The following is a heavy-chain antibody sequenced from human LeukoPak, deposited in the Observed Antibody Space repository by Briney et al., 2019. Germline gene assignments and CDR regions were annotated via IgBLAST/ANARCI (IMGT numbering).Heavy chain of an antibody. CDR3: ARKQTGTMFDV. CDR1: GGSISSSSYY. Sequence: SETLSLTCIVPGGSISSSSYYWAWIRQSPGKGLEWIGTFSSGGSAYYNPSLTSRVSISKDTSDNQFSLRLYSVTAADTAVYYCARKQTGTMFDVWGQGTQVTVSS. D-gene: IGHD1-7*01. CDR2: FSSGGSA. J-gene: IGHJ4*02. V-gene: IGHV4-39*07.